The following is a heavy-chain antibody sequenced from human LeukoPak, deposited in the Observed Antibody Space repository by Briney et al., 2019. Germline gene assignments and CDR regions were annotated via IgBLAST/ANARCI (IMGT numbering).Heavy chain of an antibody. CDR3: ARVGPAVRYSSSWAFDY. D-gene: IGHD6-13*01. V-gene: IGHV4-59*01. CDR2: IYYSGST. Sequence: PSETLSLTCTVSGGSISSYYWSWIRQPPGKGLEWIGYIYYSGSTNYNPSLKSRVTISVDTSKNQFSLKLSSVTAADTAVYYCARVGPAVRYSSSWAFDYWGQGTLVTVSS. CDR1: GGSISSYY. J-gene: IGHJ4*02.